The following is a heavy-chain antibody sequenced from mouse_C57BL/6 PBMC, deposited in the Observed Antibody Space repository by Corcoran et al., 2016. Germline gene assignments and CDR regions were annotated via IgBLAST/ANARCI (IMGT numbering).Heavy chain of an antibody. CDR3: ARSALYYDYDSY. Sequence: EVQLQQSGPELVKPGASVKISCKASGYTFTDYYMNWVKQSHGKSLEWIGDINPNNGGTSYNQKFKGKATLTVDKSSSTAYMELRSLTSEDSAVYYCARSALYYDYDSYWGQGTTLTVSS. CDR1: GYTFTDYY. CDR2: INPNNGGT. V-gene: IGHV1-26*01. J-gene: IGHJ2*01. D-gene: IGHD2-4*01.